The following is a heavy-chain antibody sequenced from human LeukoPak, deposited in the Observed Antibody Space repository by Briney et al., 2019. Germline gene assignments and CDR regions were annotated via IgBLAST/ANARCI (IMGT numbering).Heavy chain of an antibody. CDR2: INHSGST. CDR3: ARGPRNYYYYYMDV. Sequence: SETLSLTCAVYGGSFSGYYWSWIRQPPGKGLEWIGEINHSGSTNYNPSPKSRVTISVDTSKNQFSLKLSSVTAADTAVYYCARGPRNYYYYYMDVWGKGTTVTVSS. J-gene: IGHJ6*03. CDR1: GGSFSGYY. V-gene: IGHV4-34*01.